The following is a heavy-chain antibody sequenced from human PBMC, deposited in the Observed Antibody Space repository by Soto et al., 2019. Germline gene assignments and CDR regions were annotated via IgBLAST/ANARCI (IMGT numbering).Heavy chain of an antibody. J-gene: IGHJ3*02. V-gene: IGHV5-51*01. D-gene: IGHD1-26*01. Sequence: EVRLVQSGAEVKKAGESLKISCKGSGYSFTTYWIGWVRQKPGKGMEWMGIIFPGDSDIRYSPSLQGQVTISADKSITTAYLQCSSLKASETAIYYCARQEIAGATSAFDIWGQGTVVTVSS. CDR2: IFPGDSDI. CDR3: ARQEIAGATSAFDI. CDR1: GYSFTTYW.